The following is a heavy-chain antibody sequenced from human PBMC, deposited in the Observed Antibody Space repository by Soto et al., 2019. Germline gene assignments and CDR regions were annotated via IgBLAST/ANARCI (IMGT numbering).Heavy chain of an antibody. V-gene: IGHV5-10-1*01. CDR1: GYSFTSYW. Sequence: PGESLKISCKGSGYSFTSYWISWVRQMPGKGLEWMGRIDPSGSYTNYSPSFQGHVTISADKSISTAYLQWSSLKASDTAMYYCARHYYDSSGSLDPTTYNFAFDYWGQGTLVTVSS. D-gene: IGHD3-22*01. CDR3: ARHYYDSSGSLDPTTYNFAFDY. CDR2: IDPSGSYT. J-gene: IGHJ4*02.